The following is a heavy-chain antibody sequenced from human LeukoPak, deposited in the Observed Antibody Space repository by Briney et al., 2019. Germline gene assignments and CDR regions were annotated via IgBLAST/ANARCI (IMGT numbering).Heavy chain of an antibody. CDR3: AKDQLVVVTAIPNDY. J-gene: IGHJ4*02. Sequence: PGGSLRLSCAASGFTFSSYAMSWVRQAPGKGLEWVSAISGSGGSTYYADSVKGRFTISRDNSKNTLYLQMNSLRAEDTAVYYCAKDQLVVVTAIPNDYWGQGTLVTVSS. CDR2: ISGSGGST. CDR1: GFTFSSYA. V-gene: IGHV3-23*01. D-gene: IGHD2-21*02.